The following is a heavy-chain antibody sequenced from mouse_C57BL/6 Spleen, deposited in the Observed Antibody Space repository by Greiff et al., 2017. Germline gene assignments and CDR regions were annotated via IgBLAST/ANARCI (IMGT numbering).Heavy chain of an antibody. CDR2: IDPNSGGT. J-gene: IGHJ4*01. D-gene: IGHD2-1*01. V-gene: IGHV1-72*01. CDR1: GYTFTSSW. Sequence: QVQLQQPGAELVKPGASVKLSCKASGYTFTSSWMHWVKQRPGRGLGWIGRIDPNSGGTKYNEKFKSKATLTVDKPSSTAYMQLSSLTSEDSAVYYCARSDLLWAMDYWGQGTSVTVSS. CDR3: ARSDLLWAMDY.